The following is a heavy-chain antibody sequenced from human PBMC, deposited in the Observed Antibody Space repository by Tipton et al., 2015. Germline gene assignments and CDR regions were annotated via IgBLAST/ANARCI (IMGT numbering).Heavy chain of an antibody. Sequence: SLRLSCAASGFRFDDYGMHWVRQAPGKGLEWVSGISWNSGSIDYADSVKGRFTISRDNAKNSLYLQMNSLRAEDTALYYCTKGGRGYTYGWISQFDPWGQGTLVTVSS. CDR1: GFRFDDYG. D-gene: IGHD5-18*01. J-gene: IGHJ5*02. CDR3: TKGGRGYTYGWISQFDP. V-gene: IGHV3-9*01. CDR2: ISWNSGSI.